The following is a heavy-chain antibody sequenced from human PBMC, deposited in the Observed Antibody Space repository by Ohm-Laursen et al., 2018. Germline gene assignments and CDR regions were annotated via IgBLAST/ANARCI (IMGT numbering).Heavy chain of an antibody. CDR3: ARVRAVAGYYGIDV. J-gene: IGHJ6*02. D-gene: IGHD6-19*01. CDR1: GASISSEY. CDR2: IYYRGTT. Sequence: SETLSLTCTVSGASISSEYWTWIRQPPGKGLEWIGYIYYRGTTNYNPSLQSRVTMSVDTSKNQISLTLTSVAAADTAVYYCARVRAVAGYYGIDVWGQGTTVTVSS. V-gene: IGHV4-59*08.